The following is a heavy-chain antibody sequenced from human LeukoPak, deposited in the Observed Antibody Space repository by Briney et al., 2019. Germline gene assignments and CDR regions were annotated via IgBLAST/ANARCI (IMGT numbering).Heavy chain of an antibody. CDR2: IYHRGST. J-gene: IGHJ6*03. CDR1: GYAISSGYY. Sequence: PSETLSLTCTVSGYAISSGYYWGWIRQPPGKGLEWIGSIYHRGSTYYNPSLKSRVTISVDTSKNQFSLKLSSVTAADTAVYYCAREPRYCSGGNCYRGGYMDVWGKGTTVTVSS. V-gene: IGHV4-38-2*02. D-gene: IGHD2-15*01. CDR3: AREPRYCSGGNCYRGGYMDV.